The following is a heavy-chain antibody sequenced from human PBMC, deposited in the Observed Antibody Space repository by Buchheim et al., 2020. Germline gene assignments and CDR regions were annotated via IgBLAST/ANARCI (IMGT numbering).Heavy chain of an antibody. CDR1: GFTFSSYG. J-gene: IGHJ4*02. CDR2: ISYDGSNK. V-gene: IGHV3-30*18. D-gene: IGHD4-23*01. Sequence: QVQLVESGGGVVQPGRSLRLSCAASGFTFSSYGMHWVRQAPGKGLEWVAVISYDGSNKYYADSVKGRFTISRDNSKHTLYLQMNSLRAEDTAVYYCAKEDYGGFSYYFDYWGQGTL. CDR3: AKEDYGGFSYYFDY.